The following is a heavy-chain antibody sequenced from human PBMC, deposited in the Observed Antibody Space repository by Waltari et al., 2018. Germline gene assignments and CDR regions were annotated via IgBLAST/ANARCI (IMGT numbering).Heavy chain of an antibody. D-gene: IGHD1-26*01. V-gene: IGHV3-23*04. CDR3: AKSSGSYYEVFDY. Sequence: EVRLVESGGGLVQPGGSLRLSCAASGFAFAYYGMSWVRQAPGKGCECCSIFSGCGGPTSYADAVKCRFTMSKDNSKNTLFLQMNSLRVDDTADYYCAKSSGSYYEVFDYWGRGTLVTVSS. CDR1: GFAFAYYG. CDR2: FSGCGGPT. J-gene: IGHJ4*02.